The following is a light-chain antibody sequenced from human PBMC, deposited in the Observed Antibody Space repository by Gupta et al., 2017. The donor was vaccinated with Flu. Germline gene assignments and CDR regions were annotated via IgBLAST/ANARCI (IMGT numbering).Light chain of an antibody. J-gene: IGLJ1*01. CDR2: EVS. Sequence: VTISCTGTSSDVGGFNYVSWYQQHPGKVPKLMIYEVSQRPSGVPDRFSGSKSGYTASLTVSGRQAEDEADYYCSSYAGSDKDVFGTGTKVTVL. V-gene: IGLV2-8*01. CDR1: SSDVGGFNY. CDR3: SSYAGSDKDV.